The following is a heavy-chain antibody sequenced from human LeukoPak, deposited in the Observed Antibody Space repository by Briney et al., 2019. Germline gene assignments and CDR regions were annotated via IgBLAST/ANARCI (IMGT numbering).Heavy chain of an antibody. CDR1: GGSISSYY. J-gene: IGHJ4*02. CDR3: ARGWRIAVAGIDY. D-gene: IGHD6-19*01. Sequence: SETLSLTCTVSGGSISSYYWSWIRQPPGKGLEWIGYIYYSGSTNYNPSLKSRVTISVDTSKNQFSLKLSSVTAADTAVYYCARGWRIAVAGIDYWGQGALVTVSS. V-gene: IGHV4-59*01. CDR2: IYYSGST.